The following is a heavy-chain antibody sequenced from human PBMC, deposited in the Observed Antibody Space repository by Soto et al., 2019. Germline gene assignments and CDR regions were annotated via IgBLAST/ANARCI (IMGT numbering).Heavy chain of an antibody. CDR2: ISDDGSKK. D-gene: IGHD2-2*01. Sequence: GGSLRLSCAISGFTFSSYGMHWVRQAPGKGLQWVAGISDDGSKKYYADSVKGRFTISRDNSKNTPYLQMNSLRAEDTAVYYCAKDRRYCIGNSCYYADYFGMDVWGQGTTVTVSS. CDR1: GFTFSSYG. V-gene: IGHV3-30*18. J-gene: IGHJ6*02. CDR3: AKDRRYCIGNSCYYADYFGMDV.